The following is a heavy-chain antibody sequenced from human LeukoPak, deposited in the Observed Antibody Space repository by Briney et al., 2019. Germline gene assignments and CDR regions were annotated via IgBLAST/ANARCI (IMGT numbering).Heavy chain of an antibody. J-gene: IGHJ4*02. Sequence: GGSLRLSCAASGFTFSNYWMSWVRQAPGKGLEWVAKIKQDGSEKYYVDSVKGRFTISRDNAKNSLYLQMNSLRVEDTAVYYCARDGSGWSVYWGQGTLVTVSS. D-gene: IGHD6-19*01. CDR2: IKQDGSEK. CDR3: ARDGSGWSVY. CDR1: GFTFSNYW. V-gene: IGHV3-7*01.